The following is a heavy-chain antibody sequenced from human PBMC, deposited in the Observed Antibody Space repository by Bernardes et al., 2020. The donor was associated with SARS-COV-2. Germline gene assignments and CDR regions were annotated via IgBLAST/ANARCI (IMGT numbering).Heavy chain of an antibody. CDR3: ARDRRVTDFWSNYHYYYYGMDV. V-gene: IGHV3-74*01. J-gene: IGHJ6*02. Sequence: GGSLRLYCAASGFIFSSYCIHWVRQAPGKGLVWVSRINSDGSNTIYAESVKGRFTLSRDNAKNTVYLQMNSLRAEDTAVYYCARDRRVTDFWSNYHYYYYGMDVLGQGTTVTVSS. D-gene: IGHD3-3*01. CDR1: GFIFSSYC. CDR2: INSDGSNT.